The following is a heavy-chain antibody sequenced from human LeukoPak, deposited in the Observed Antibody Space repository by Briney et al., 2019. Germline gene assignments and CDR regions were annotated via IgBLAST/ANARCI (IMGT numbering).Heavy chain of an antibody. D-gene: IGHD2-2*01. Sequence: ASVKVSCEVSGYTLTELSMHWVRQAPGKGLEWMGGFDPEDGETIYAQKFQGRVTMTEDTSPDTAYMELSSLRSEDTAVYYCAPYCSSTSCYEGNWFDPWGQGTLVTVSS. CDR1: GYTLTELS. CDR2: FDPEDGET. J-gene: IGHJ5*02. CDR3: APYCSSTSCYEGNWFDP. V-gene: IGHV1-24*01.